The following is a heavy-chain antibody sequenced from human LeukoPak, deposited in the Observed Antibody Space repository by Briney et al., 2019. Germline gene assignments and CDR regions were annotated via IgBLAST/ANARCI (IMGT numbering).Heavy chain of an antibody. V-gene: IGHV3-11*01. CDR2: ISSSGSTI. CDR3: ARSVQRFDILTGYYTRYGMDA. CDR1: GFTFSDYY. Sequence: PGGSLRLSCAASGFTFSDYYMSWIRQAPGKGLEWVSYISSSGSTIYYADSVKGRFTISRDNAKNSLYLQMNSLRAEDTAVYYCARSVQRFDILTGYYTRYGMDAWGQGTTVTVSS. D-gene: IGHD3-9*01. J-gene: IGHJ6*02.